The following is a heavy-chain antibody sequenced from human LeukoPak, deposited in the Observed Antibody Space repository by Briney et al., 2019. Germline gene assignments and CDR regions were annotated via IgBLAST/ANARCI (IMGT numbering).Heavy chain of an antibody. D-gene: IGHD6-13*01. CDR1: GFTFSGYS. CDR3: AKARSGWYAEEPPCSFDY. V-gene: IGHV3-33*06. CDR2: ICFDGSNK. J-gene: IGHJ4*02. Sequence: GGSLRLSCAASGFTFSGYSMHWVPQAPGKGLEWVAVICFDGSNKYYADSVKGRFTISRDNSKNNLYLQMNSLRDEDASVYSCAKARSGWYAEEPPCSFDYWGQGPLVTVSS.